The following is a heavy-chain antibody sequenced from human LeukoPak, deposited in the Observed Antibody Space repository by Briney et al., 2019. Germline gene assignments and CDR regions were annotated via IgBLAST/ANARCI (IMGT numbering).Heavy chain of an antibody. Sequence: ASVRVSCKASGYKFSNYGISWVRQAPGQGLEWMGWINGHNGKSNYSQKFQDRVTMTTDTSTNTAFMEVRRLRYGDTALYYCVRVPELPEYWGQGTLVTVSS. CDR1: GYKFSNYG. CDR2: INGHNGKS. J-gene: IGHJ4*02. V-gene: IGHV1-18*01. CDR3: VRVPELPEY. D-gene: IGHD2-15*01.